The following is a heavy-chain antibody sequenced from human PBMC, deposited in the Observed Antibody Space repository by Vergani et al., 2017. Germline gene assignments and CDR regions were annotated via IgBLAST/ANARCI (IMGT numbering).Heavy chain of an antibody. Sequence: VQLQESGPGLVKPSETLSLTCTVSGGSISSYYWSWIRQPPGKGLEWIGYIYYSGSTNYNPSLKSRVTISVDTSKNQFSLKLSSVTAADTAVYYCATYSSSWYSAFDIWGQGTMVTVSS. CDR1: GGSISSYY. CDR3: ATYSSSWYSAFDI. V-gene: IGHV4-59*08. CDR2: IYYSGST. J-gene: IGHJ3*02. D-gene: IGHD6-13*01.